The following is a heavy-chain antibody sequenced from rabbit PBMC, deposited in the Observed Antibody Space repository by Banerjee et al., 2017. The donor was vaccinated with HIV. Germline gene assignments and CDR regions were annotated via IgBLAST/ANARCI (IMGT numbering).Heavy chain of an antibody. CDR2: IGTGSGST. Sequence: QSLAESGGDLVKPGASLTLTCTASGFSFSGGYYLCWVRQAPGKGLEWIGCIGTGSGSTYYASWVNGRVTISRSTSLNTVTLQMTSLTAADTATYFCARGDWYGGAGYYLWGPGTLVTVS. V-gene: IGHV1S40*01. D-gene: IGHD1-1*01. J-gene: IGHJ4*01. CDR1: GFSFSGGYY. CDR3: ARGDWYGGAGYYL.